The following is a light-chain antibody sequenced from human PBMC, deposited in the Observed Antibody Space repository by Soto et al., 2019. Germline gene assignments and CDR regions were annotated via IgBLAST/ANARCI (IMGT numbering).Light chain of an antibody. Sequence: EFVLTQSPGTLSLSPGERATLSCRASQSVSSSYLAGYQQKPGQAPRILIYGASTRATGIPDRFSGSGSGTDFTLTISRLEPEDFALYYCQQYGSSPPLTFGGGTKVEIK. CDR3: QQYGSSPPLT. CDR2: GAS. V-gene: IGKV3-20*01. J-gene: IGKJ4*01. CDR1: QSVSSSY.